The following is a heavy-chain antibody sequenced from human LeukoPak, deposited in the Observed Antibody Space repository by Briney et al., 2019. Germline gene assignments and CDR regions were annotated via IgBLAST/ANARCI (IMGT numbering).Heavy chain of an antibody. D-gene: IGHD3-22*01. J-gene: IGHJ3*02. CDR2: IYYSGST. CDR1: GGSISSYY. V-gene: IGHV4-59*01. Sequence: SETLSLTCTVSGGSISSYYWSWIRQPPGKGLEWIGYIYYSGSTNYNPSLKSRVTISVGTSKNQFSLKLSSVTAADTAVYYCARGYDSSGYPFDAFDIWGQGTMVTVSS. CDR3: ARGYDSSGYPFDAFDI.